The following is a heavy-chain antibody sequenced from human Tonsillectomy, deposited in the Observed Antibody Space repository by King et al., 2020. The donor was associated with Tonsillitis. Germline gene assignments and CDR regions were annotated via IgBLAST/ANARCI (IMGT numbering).Heavy chain of an antibody. CDR1: GFTFSSYA. CDR3: AKDRDFWSPHGMDV. J-gene: IGHJ6*02. Sequence: DVQLVESGGGLIQPGGSLRLSCAASGFTFSSYAMNWVRQAPGKGLEWFSGISGSGGSTYYADSVEGRFAISRDNSKNTLYLQMNSLRAEDTAVYYCAKDRDFWSPHGMDVWGQGTTVTVSS. D-gene: IGHD3-3*01. CDR2: ISGSGGST. V-gene: IGHV3-23*04.